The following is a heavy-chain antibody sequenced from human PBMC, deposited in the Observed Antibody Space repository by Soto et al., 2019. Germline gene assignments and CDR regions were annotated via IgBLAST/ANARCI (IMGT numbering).Heavy chain of an antibody. CDR2: INHSGST. D-gene: IGHD2-15*01. Sequence: QVQLQQWGAGLLKPSETLSLTCAVYGGSFSGYYWSWIRQPPGKGLEWIGEINHSGSTNYNPSLKNRVTISVDTSKNQFSLKLSSVTAADTAVYYCARGVRDIVVVVAATTRGLDYWGQGTLVTVSS. CDR3: ARGVRDIVVVVAATTRGLDY. CDR1: GGSFSGYY. J-gene: IGHJ4*02. V-gene: IGHV4-34*01.